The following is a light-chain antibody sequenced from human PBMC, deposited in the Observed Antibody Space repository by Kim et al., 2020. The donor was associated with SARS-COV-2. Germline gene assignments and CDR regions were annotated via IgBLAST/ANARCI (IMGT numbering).Light chain of an antibody. Sequence: LSPGERATLSCRASQSLSSYLAWYQQRPGQAPRLLIYEASTRATGIPARFSGSGSGTDFTLTISSLEPEDFAIYYCQQRSNWPITFGQGTRLEIK. CDR2: EAS. CDR1: QSLSSY. J-gene: IGKJ5*01. CDR3: QQRSNWPIT. V-gene: IGKV3-11*01.